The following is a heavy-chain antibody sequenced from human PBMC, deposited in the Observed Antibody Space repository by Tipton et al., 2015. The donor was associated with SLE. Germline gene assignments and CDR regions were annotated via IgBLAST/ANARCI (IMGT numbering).Heavy chain of an antibody. D-gene: IGHD5/OR15-5a*01. J-gene: IGHJ2*01. CDR2: INSDGSST. CDR1: GFTFSSYW. Sequence: SLRHSCAASGFTFSSYWMHWVRQAPGKGLVWVSRINSDGSSTSYADSVKGRFTISRDNAKNTLYLQMNSLRAEDTAVYYCARDPVSYWYFDLWGRGTLVTVSS. CDR3: ARDPVSYWYFDL. V-gene: IGHV3-74*01.